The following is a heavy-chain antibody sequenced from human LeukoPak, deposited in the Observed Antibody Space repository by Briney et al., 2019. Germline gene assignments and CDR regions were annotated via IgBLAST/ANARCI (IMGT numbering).Heavy chain of an antibody. Sequence: GGSLRLSCAASGFTVSSNYMSWVRQAPGKGLEWVSVIYSGGSTYYADSVKGRFTISRDNSKNTLYLQMNSLRAEDTAVYYCAKDQISSGWFYWGQGTLVTVSS. CDR3: AKDQISSGWFY. V-gene: IGHV3-66*01. CDR1: GFTVSSNY. CDR2: IYSGGST. D-gene: IGHD6-19*01. J-gene: IGHJ4*02.